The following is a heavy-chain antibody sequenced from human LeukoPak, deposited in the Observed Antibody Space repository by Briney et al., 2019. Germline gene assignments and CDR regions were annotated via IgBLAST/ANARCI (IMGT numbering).Heavy chain of an antibody. J-gene: IGHJ4*02. V-gene: IGHV1-69*06. Sequence: SVKVSCKASGGTFSSYAISWVRQATGQGLEWMGGIIPIFGTANYAQKFQGRVTITADKSTSTAYMELSSLRSEDTAVYYCARGRGHYDSSGYYYVPTDPFDYWGQGTLVTVSS. D-gene: IGHD3-22*01. CDR3: ARGRGHYDSSGYYYVPTDPFDY. CDR1: GGTFSSYA. CDR2: IIPIFGTA.